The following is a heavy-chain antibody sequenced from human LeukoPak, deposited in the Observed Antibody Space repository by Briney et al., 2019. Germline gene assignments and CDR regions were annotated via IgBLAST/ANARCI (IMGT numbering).Heavy chain of an antibody. CDR2: IYISGST. Sequence: SETLSLTCTVSGGSISSGYSWTWIRRPAGKGLEWIGRIYISGSTDYNVSLKSRVTISLDRSKNQFSLRLTSVTAADTAVYYCARAGAWQIDPWGQGTLVTVSS. CDR3: ARAGAWQIDP. CDR1: GGSISSGYS. D-gene: IGHD3-10*01. V-gene: IGHV4-4*07. J-gene: IGHJ5*02.